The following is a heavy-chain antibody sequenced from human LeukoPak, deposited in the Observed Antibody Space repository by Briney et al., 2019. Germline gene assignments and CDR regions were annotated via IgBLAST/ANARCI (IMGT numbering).Heavy chain of an antibody. Sequence: ASVKVSCKASGYAFSSYGINWVRQAPGQGLEWMGRINPNSGGTNYAQKFQGRVTMTRDTSISTAYMELSRLRSDDTAVYYCARAYDFWSGYYPGDYWGQGTLVTVSS. CDR1: GYAFSSYG. J-gene: IGHJ4*02. CDR3: ARAYDFWSGYYPGDY. D-gene: IGHD3-3*01. V-gene: IGHV1-2*06. CDR2: INPNSGGT.